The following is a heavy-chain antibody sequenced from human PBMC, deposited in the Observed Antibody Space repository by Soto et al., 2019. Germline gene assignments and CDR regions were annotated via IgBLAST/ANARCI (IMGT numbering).Heavy chain of an antibody. V-gene: IGHV4-34*01. CDR2: INHSGST. Sequence: SETLSLTCAVYGGSFSGYYWSWIRQPPGKGLEWIGEINHSGSTNYNPSLKSRVTISVDTSKNQFSLKLSSVTAADTAVYYCARGGHSSGWYVNYWGQGTMVTVPS. CDR3: ARGGHSSGWYVNY. D-gene: IGHD6-19*01. CDR1: GGSFSGYY. J-gene: IGHJ4*03.